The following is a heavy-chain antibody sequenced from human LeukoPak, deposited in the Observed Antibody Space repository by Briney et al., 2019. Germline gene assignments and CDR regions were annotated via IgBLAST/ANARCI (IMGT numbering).Heavy chain of an antibody. V-gene: IGHV3-74*01. D-gene: IGHD3-22*01. CDR3: AREVYDSYYYYYYMDV. CDR1: GFTFSSYW. J-gene: IGHJ6*03. CDR2: IDTDGSDT. Sequence: GGSLRLSCAASGFTFSSYWMHWVRQAPGKGLVWVSRIDTDGSDTSYADSVKGRFTISRDNAKNTLYLQMNSLRAEDTAVYYCAREVYDSYYYYYYMDVWGKGTTVTVSS.